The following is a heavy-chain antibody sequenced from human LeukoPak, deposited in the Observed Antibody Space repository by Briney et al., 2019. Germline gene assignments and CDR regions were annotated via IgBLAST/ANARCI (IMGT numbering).Heavy chain of an antibody. J-gene: IGHJ4*02. CDR2: ISAYNGNT. CDR3: ALNYYDSSGYYFYFDY. D-gene: IGHD3-22*01. CDR1: GYTFTSYG. Sequence: ASVKVSCKASGYTFTSYGISWVRQAPGQGLEWMGWISAYNGNTNYAQKLQGRVTMTTDTSTSTAYMELRSLRSDDTAVYYCALNYYDSSGYYFYFDYWGQGTLVTVSP. V-gene: IGHV1-18*01.